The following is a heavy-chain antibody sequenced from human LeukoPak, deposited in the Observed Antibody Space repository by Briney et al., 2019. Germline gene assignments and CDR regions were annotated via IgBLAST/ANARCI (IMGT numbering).Heavy chain of an antibody. J-gene: IGHJ6*03. V-gene: IGHV4-39*07. Sequence: SETLSLTCTVSGGSISSSSYYWGWIRQPPGKGLEWIGRIYTSGSTNCNPSLKSRVTMSVDTSKNQFSLKLSSVTAADTAVYYCARDDSSSWPYYYYYYMDVWGKGTTVTVSS. CDR3: ARDDSSSWPYYYYYYMDV. CDR1: GGSISSSSYY. D-gene: IGHD6-13*01. CDR2: IYTSGST.